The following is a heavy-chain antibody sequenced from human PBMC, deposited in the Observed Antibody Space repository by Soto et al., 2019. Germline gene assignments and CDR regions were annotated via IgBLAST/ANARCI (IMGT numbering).Heavy chain of an antibody. V-gene: IGHV1-46*01. D-gene: IGHD3-16*01. J-gene: IGHJ4*02. CDR1: GYTFTSYY. Sequence: QVQLVQSGAEVKKPGASVKVSCKASGYTFTSYYMHWVRQAPGQGLEWMGIINPSGGSTSYAQKFQGRFTMTRDTSTSTVYMELSSLRSEDTAVYYCARDSLRRFPRSFTCTLDYWGQGTLVTVSS. CDR2: INPSGGST. CDR3: ARDSLRRFPRSFTCTLDY.